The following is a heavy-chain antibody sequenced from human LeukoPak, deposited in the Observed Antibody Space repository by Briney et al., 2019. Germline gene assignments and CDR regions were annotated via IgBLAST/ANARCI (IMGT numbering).Heavy chain of an antibody. D-gene: IGHD5-24*01. V-gene: IGHV3-23*01. CDR3: AKGHGDAFDI. CDR2: IRGSGGTT. Sequence: PGGSLRLSCAASGFTFSTYAMNWVRQAPGEGLEWVSTIRGSGGTTYYADSVKGRFTISRDSSKNTLYLQMNSLRAEDTAVYYCAKGHGDAFDIWGQGTMVTVSS. J-gene: IGHJ3*02. CDR1: GFTFSTYA.